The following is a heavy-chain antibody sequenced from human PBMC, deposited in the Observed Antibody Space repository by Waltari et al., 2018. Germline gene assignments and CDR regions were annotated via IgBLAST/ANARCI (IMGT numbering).Heavy chain of an antibody. CDR2: IDHSGST. CDR1: GYSISSGYY. CDR3: ARESGTMVQGVIQNAFDI. Sequence: QVQLQESGPGLVKPSETLSLTCAVSGYSISSGYYWGWIRQPPGKGLEWIGGIDHSGSTYYNPSLKSRVTISVDTSKNQFSLKLSSVTAADTAVYYCARESGTMVQGVIQNAFDIWGQGTMVTVSS. D-gene: IGHD3-10*01. V-gene: IGHV4-38-2*02. J-gene: IGHJ3*02.